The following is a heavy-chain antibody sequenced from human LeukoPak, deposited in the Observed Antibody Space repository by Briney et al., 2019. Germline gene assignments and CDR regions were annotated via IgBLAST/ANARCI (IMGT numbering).Heavy chain of an antibody. J-gene: IGHJ5*02. D-gene: IGHD4-17*01. CDR1: GGSISSYY. Sequence: SGTLSLTCTVSGGSISSYYWSWIRQPPGKGLEGIGSISYSGNTNYNPSLTSRVTISVDTSKNQFSLKLSSVTAADTAVYYCARGAYGDYRYNWFDPWGQGTLVTVSS. V-gene: IGHV4-59*01. CDR2: ISYSGNT. CDR3: ARGAYGDYRYNWFDP.